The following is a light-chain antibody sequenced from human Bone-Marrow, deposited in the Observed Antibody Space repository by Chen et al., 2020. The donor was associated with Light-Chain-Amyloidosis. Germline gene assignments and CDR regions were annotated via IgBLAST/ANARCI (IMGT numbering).Light chain of an antibody. CDR3: TSYASGNTLI. V-gene: IGLV2-14*03. CDR2: DVT. J-gene: IGLJ2*01. CDR1: SSDVGDYNS. Sequence: QSALTQPASVSGSPGPPITIPCPGTSSDVGDYNSVSWYQQHPGTAPKLFIYDVTRRPSGVSNRFSGSKSDNTASLTISGLQAEDEAHYYCTSYASGNTLIFGGGTKLTVL.